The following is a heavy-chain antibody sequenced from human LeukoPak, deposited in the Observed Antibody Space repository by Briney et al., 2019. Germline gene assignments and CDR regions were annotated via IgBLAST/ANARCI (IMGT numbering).Heavy chain of an antibody. CDR3: ARVQGGYGSGSYYNFDY. D-gene: IGHD3-10*01. J-gene: IGHJ4*02. CDR1: GGSITGYY. CDR2: IYYTGST. V-gene: IGHV4-59*08. Sequence: PSETLSLTCAVSGGSITGYYWSWLRQTPGKGLEWIGYIYYTGSTNYTSSLRSRVTISIDTSRNRFSLKLSSVTAADTAVYYCARVQGGYGSGSYYNFDYWGQGTLVTVSS.